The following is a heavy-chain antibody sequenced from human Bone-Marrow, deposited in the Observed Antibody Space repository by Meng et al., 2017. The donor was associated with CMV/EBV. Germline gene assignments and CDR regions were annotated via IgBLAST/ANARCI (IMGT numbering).Heavy chain of an antibody. CDR1: GGSSSGYY. CDR3: ARHSIGSENFDY. V-gene: IGHV4-34*01. CDR2: INHSGST. J-gene: IGHJ4*02. D-gene: IGHD2-15*01. Sequence: TLSLPCAVYGGSSSGYYWSWIRQPPGKGLEWIGEINHSGSTNYNPSLKSRVTISVDTSKNQFSLKLSSVTAADTAVYYCARHSIGSENFDYWGQGTLVTVSS.